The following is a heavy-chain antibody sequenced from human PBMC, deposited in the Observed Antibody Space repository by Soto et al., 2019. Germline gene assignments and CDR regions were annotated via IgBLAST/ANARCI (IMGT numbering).Heavy chain of an antibody. CDR2: IYYSGST. V-gene: IGHV4-31*03. CDR3: ARDIGGYGKFDY. Sequence: SETLSLTCTVSGGSISSGGYYWTWIRQHPGKGLEWIGYIYYSGSTYYNPSLKSRVTISVDTSKNQFSLKLSSVTAADTAVFYCARDIGGYGKFDYWGQGNLVTVSS. J-gene: IGHJ4*02. CDR1: GGSISSGGYY. D-gene: IGHD1-26*01.